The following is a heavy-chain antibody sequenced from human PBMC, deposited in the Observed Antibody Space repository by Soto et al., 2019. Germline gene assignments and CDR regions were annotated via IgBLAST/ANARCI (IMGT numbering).Heavy chain of an antibody. CDR2: IYYRGTT. D-gene: IGHD2-2*01. J-gene: IGHJ4*02. Sequence: QVQLQESGPGLVKPSETLSLTCSVSGVSTSNHYWTWIRKPPGQGPEWIGGIYYRGTTNYNASFTSSVTISVHTTKNQFSLKVTSVTTADTAVYYCASGGGSPYHDHAFDYWGQGTLVTVSS. CDR1: GVSTSNHY. CDR3: ASGGGSPYHDHAFDY. V-gene: IGHV4-59*11.